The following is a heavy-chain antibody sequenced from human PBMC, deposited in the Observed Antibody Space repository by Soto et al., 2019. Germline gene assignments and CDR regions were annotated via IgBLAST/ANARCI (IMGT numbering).Heavy chain of an antibody. CDR1: GFTFGNFG. CDR2: ISDGGGST. D-gene: IGHD2-21*02. CDR3: AKGFIVVVTVIRPDDAFDV. V-gene: IGHV3-23*01. J-gene: IGHJ3*01. Sequence: EVQLLESGGGLVQPGGSLRLSCAASGFTFGNFGMNWVRQAPGKGLEWVLGISDGGGSTYYADSVKGRFTISRDPSKNTIFLEMNSLRAEDTAVYYCAKGFIVVVTVIRPDDAFDVWGQGTLVTVSS.